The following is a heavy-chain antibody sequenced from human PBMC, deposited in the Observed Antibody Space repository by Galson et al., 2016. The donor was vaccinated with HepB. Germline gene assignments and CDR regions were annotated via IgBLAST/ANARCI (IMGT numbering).Heavy chain of an antibody. Sequence: TLSLTCTVSGGSVTRDTYYWGWIRQPPGQGLEWIGYISHSGTPHYTPSLPSRLTISLHTSKNQVSLDLSSVTAADTAVYYCVRDWAGTSGYYGLDVWGQGTTVTVSS. CDR3: VRDWAGTSGYYGLDV. D-gene: IGHD1-1*01. J-gene: IGHJ6*02. CDR2: ISHSGTP. V-gene: IGHV4-31*03. CDR1: GGSVTRDTYY.